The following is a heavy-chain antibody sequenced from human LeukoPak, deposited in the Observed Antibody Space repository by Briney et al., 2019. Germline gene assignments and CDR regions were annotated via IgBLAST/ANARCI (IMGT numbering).Heavy chain of an antibody. D-gene: IGHD1-26*01. CDR2: ISGSGDNT. CDR3: AKDSRGSYGNGYFDY. J-gene: IGHJ4*02. Sequence: GSLRLSCAASGFTFSSYAMSWVRQAPGKGLEWVSGISGSGDNTYYADSVKGRFTISRDNSKNTLYLQMNSLRAEDTAVYYCAKDSRGSYGNGYFDYWGQGTLVTVSS. V-gene: IGHV3-23*01. CDR1: GFTFSSYA.